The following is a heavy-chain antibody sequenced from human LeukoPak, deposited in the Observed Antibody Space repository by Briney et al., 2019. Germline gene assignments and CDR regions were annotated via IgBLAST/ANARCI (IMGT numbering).Heavy chain of an antibody. CDR1: GYTFTSYG. CDR3: ARDEAVAGPPKIFDY. CDR2: ISAYNGNT. Sequence: GASVKVSCKASGYTFTSYGISWVRQAPGQRLEWMGWISAYNGNTNYAQKLQGRVTMTTDTSTSTAYMELRSLRSDDTAVYYCARDEAVAGPPKIFDYWGQGTLVTVSS. V-gene: IGHV1-18*01. D-gene: IGHD6-19*01. J-gene: IGHJ4*02.